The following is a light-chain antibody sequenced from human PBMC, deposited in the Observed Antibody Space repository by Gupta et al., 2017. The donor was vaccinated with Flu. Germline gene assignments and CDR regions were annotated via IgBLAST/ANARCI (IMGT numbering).Light chain of an antibody. CDR3: ATWDDSLSAVV. J-gene: IGLJ2*01. V-gene: IGLV1-47*01. CDR1: NSNIGINY. CDR2: KSN. Sequence: QSVLTQPPSTSGTPGQRVTFSCSGGNSNIGINYVYWYQQLPGAAPKLIIYKSNQRPSGVPDRFSGSKSGTSASLAISGLRSEDEAEYYCATWDDSLSAVVFGGGIKLTVL.